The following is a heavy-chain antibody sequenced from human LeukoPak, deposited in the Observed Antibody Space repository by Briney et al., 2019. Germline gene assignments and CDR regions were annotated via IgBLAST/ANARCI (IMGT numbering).Heavy chain of an antibody. CDR1: GFSFSSYD. J-gene: IGHJ4*02. Sequence: SGGSLRLSCAASGFSFSSYDMHWVRQAPGKGLEWVAVVSYDGGNKYYADSVKGRFTISRDNSKNTLYLQLSSLRPEDTAVYYCAKDFRGYSDYWGQGTLVTVSS. CDR2: VSYDGGNK. V-gene: IGHV3-30*18. D-gene: IGHD5-12*01. CDR3: AKDFRGYSDY.